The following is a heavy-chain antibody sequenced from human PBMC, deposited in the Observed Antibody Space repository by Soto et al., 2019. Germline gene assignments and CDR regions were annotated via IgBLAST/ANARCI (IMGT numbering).Heavy chain of an antibody. CDR1: GFIFKMYW. Sequence: GGSLRLSCETSGFIFKMYWMHWVRQVPGQGPQWVARITDDGGTTYYAASVEGRFTISRDNAKNALYLQMTSLRPDDTAVYYCTRGPRPTSIGTGAFWGQGTLVTVYS. V-gene: IGHV3-74*01. CDR3: TRGPRPTSIGTGAF. J-gene: IGHJ4*02. CDR2: ITDDGGTT. D-gene: IGHD3-10*01.